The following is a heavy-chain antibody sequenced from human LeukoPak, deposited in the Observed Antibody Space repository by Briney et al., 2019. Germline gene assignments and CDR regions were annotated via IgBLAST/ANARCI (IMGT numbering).Heavy chain of an antibody. J-gene: IGHJ5*02. CDR1: GGSISSSSDY. V-gene: IGHV4-39*01. Sequence: SETLSLTCTVSGGSISSSSDYWGWIRQPPGKGLEWIGSIYYSGSTYYNPSLKSRVTISVDTSKNQFSLKLSSVTAADTAVYYCARQRSYRIAAAGATANWFDPWGQGTLVTVSS. CDR3: ARQRSYRIAAAGATANWFDP. CDR2: IYYSGST. D-gene: IGHD6-13*01.